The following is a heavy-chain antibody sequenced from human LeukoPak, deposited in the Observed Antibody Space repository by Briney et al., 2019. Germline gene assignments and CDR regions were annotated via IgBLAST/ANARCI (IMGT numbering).Heavy chain of an antibody. CDR2: IYSGGST. J-gene: IGHJ3*02. D-gene: IGHD1-1*01. V-gene: IGHV3-53*01. CDR1: GFTVSNSY. CDR3: AASYTFDI. Sequence: GGSLRLSCAASGFTVSNSYMGWVRQAPGKGLEWVSVIYSGGSTYYVDSVKGRFTISRDSSKNTLYLQMNSLRAEDTAVYYCAASYTFDIWGQGTMVTVS.